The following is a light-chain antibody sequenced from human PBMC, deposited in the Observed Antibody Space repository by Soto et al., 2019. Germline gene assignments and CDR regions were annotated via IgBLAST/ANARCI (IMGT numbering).Light chain of an antibody. V-gene: IGLV8-61*01. J-gene: IGLJ3*02. CDR2: STN. CDR1: SGSVSTSYY. CDR3: VLYMGSGFWV. Sequence: QTVVTQEPSFSVSPGRTVTLTCGLSSGSVSTSYYPSWYQQTPGQAPRTLIYSTNTRSSGVPDRFSGSILGNKAALTITGAQADDEYDYYCVLYMGSGFWVFGGGTKLTVL.